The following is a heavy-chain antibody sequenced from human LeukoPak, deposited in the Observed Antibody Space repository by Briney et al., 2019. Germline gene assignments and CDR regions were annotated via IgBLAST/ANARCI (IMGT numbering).Heavy chain of an antibody. Sequence: PGGSLRLSCAASGFTFSSYAMSWVRQAPGRGLEWVSGISGSGGSTYYADSVKGRFTISRDNARNTLYMQMNSLRAEDTAVYYCVRGCSSTSCYPFDCWGQGTLVTVSS. CDR3: VRGCSSTSCYPFDC. D-gene: IGHD2-2*01. J-gene: IGHJ4*02. V-gene: IGHV3-23*01. CDR2: ISGSGGST. CDR1: GFTFSSYA.